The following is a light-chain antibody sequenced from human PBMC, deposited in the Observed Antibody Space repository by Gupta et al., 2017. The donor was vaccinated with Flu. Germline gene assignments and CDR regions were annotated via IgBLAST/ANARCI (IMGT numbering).Light chain of an antibody. J-gene: IGKJ1*01. V-gene: IGKV2-30*01. CDR3: MQGKHWPGT. Sequence: DVVLTQFPLSLPVILGQAASISCTSSQSLLYSDGNAYLNWFHQRPGQSPRRLIYQVSRRDAEVPDRFSGSGSGTXFTLKIXRGEAEDVGVYYCMQGKHWPGTFGXGTRVEVK. CDR2: QVS. CDR1: QSLLYSDGNAY.